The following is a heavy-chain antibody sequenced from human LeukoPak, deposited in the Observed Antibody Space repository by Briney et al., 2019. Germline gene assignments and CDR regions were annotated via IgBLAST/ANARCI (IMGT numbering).Heavy chain of an antibody. CDR1: GFTFSSYA. Sequence: PGRSLRLSCAASGFTFSSYAMHWVRQAPGKGLEWVAVISYDGSNKYYADSVKGRFTISRDNSKNTLYLQMNSLRAEDTAVYFCARDQVGLRSPFDYWGQGTLVTVSS. CDR3: ARDQVGLRSPFDY. D-gene: IGHD5-12*01. CDR2: ISYDGSNK. V-gene: IGHV3-30-3*01. J-gene: IGHJ4*02.